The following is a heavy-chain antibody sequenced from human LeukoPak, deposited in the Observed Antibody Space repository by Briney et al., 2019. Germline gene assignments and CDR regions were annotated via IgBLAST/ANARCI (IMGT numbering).Heavy chain of an antibody. J-gene: IGHJ4*02. CDR1: GYTFTGYY. CDR3: ARDRVGYDFWSGYYV. V-gene: IGHV1-2*02. CDR2: INPNSGGT. D-gene: IGHD3-3*01. Sequence: GASVKVSCKASGYTFTGYYMHWVRQAPGQGLEWMGWINPNSGGTNYAQKFQGRVTMTRDTSISTAYMELSRLRSDDTAVYYCARDRVGYDFWSGYYVWGQGTLVTVSS.